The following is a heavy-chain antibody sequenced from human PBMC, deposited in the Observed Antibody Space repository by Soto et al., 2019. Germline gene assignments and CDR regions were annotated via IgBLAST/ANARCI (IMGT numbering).Heavy chain of an antibody. CDR2: ISSSSSYK. V-gene: IGHV3-11*06. J-gene: IGHJ4*02. CDR3: ARWYTVTTLWDY. CDR1: GFTFSDYY. Sequence: GGSLRLSCAASGFTFSDYYMSWIRQAPGKGLEWVSYISSSSSYKNYADYVKVRFTISRDNAKNSLYLQMNSLRAEDTAVYYCARWYTVTTLWDYWGQGTLVTVSS. D-gene: IGHD4-17*01.